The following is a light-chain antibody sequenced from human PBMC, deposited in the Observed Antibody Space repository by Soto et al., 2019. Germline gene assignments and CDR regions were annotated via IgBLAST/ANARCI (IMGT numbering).Light chain of an antibody. J-gene: IGKJ5*01. Sequence: EIALTQWPCTLSLSLGESATLSCRASQNFPSSYLAWYPQSPGQATSPLXXGDXSRANGVPDRFSGSGSGKDFTLTINRLETEDFAVYFCQQYGSSPESTFGPGTRLEIK. CDR1: QNFPSSY. CDR3: QQYGSSPEST. V-gene: IGKV3-20*01. CDR2: GDX.